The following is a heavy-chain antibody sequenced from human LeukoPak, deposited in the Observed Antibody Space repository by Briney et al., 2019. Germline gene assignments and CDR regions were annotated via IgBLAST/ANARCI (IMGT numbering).Heavy chain of an antibody. CDR3: ARSYYGDYEDY. D-gene: IGHD4-17*01. J-gene: IGHJ4*02. CDR1: GDSITNDNW. V-gene: IGHV4-4*02. Sequence: PSGTLSLTCTVSGDSITNDNWWSWVRQPPGQGLEWIGEIYHSGGTNYNPSLKSRVTISVDKSKNQFSLKLSSVTAADTAVYYCARSYYGDYEDYWGQGTLVTVSS. CDR2: IYHSGGT.